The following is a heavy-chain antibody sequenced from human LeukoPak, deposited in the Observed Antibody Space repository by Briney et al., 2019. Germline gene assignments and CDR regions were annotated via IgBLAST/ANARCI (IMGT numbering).Heavy chain of an antibody. Sequence: GGSLRLSCAASGFTFSSYGMHWVRQAPGKGLEWVAVIWYDGSNKYYADSVKGRFTISRDNSKNTLYLQMNSLRAEDTAVYYCAKDLSITGPPADYWGQGTLVTVSS. CDR2: IWYDGSNK. V-gene: IGHV3-33*06. D-gene: IGHD3-16*02. J-gene: IGHJ4*02. CDR3: AKDLSITGPPADY. CDR1: GFTFSSYG.